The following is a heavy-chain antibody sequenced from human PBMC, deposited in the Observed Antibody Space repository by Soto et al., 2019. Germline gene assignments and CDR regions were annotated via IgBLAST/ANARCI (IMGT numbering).Heavy chain of an antibody. J-gene: IGHJ1*01. CDR1: GGPFNNYY. D-gene: IGHD2-21*01. Sequence: QLQLQQWGAGLLKPSETLSLTCAVYGGPFNNYYWSWIRQSPTKGLEWIGEINHTGSPNYNPSLKSRVTISRDTFKNQISLKLSSVTSADTAVYYCASQLGIPNNRVGVVWGQGTLVTVSS. CDR3: ASQLGIPNNRVGVV. V-gene: IGHV4-34*01. CDR2: INHTGSP.